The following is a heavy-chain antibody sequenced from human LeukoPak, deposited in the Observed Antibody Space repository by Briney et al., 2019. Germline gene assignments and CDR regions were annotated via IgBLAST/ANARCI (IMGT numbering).Heavy chain of an antibody. CDR1: GGSISSHY. CDR2: IYYSGST. D-gene: IGHD3-3*01. V-gene: IGHV4-59*11. CDR3: ARGQRITIFGVVIRRWFDP. Sequence: PSETLSLTCTVSGGSISSHYWSWIRQPPGKGLEWIGYIYYSGSTDYNPSLKSRVTISVDTSKNQFSLKLSSVTAADTAVYYCARGQRITIFGVVIRRWFDPWGQGTLVTVSS. J-gene: IGHJ5*02.